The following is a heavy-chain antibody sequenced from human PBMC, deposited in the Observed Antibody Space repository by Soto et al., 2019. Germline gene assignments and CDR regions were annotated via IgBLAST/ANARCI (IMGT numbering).Heavy chain of an antibody. V-gene: IGHV3-23*01. D-gene: IGHD1-26*01. Sequence: GGSLRLSCAASGFIFENFGMSWVRQAPGKGLEWISSISGSGFKKYYADSVKGRFTISRDNSKSTVYLELNNLSAEDTAVYHCAKNQGVELVPLATVDWFDPWGQGAVVTVSS. CDR1: GFIFENFG. CDR2: ISGSGFKK. CDR3: AKNQGVELVPLATVDWFDP. J-gene: IGHJ5*02.